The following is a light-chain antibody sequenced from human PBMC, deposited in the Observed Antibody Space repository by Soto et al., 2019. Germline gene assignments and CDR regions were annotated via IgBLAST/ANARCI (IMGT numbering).Light chain of an antibody. Sequence: QSAVTQSPSASGTPGQRVTISCSGSSSNIGNNYVYWYQHLPAAAPKLLIYRNIQRPSGVPDRFSGSKSGTSASLAISGLRSDDEADYYCATWDDRLTGVVFGGGTKLTVL. CDR3: ATWDDRLTGVV. J-gene: IGLJ2*01. V-gene: IGLV1-47*01. CDR2: RNI. CDR1: SSNIGNNY.